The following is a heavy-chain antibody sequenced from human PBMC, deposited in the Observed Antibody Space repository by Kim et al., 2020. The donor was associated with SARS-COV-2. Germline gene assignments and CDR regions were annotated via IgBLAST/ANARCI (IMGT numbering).Heavy chain of an antibody. CDR2: ISYDGSNK. D-gene: IGHD6-13*01. Sequence: GGSLRLSCAASGFTFSSYGMHWVRQAPGKGLVWVAVISYDGSNKYYADSVKGRFTISRDNSKNTLYLQMNSLRAEDTAVYYCAKDRIAAAGTEPYYYYGMDVWGQGTTVTVSS. CDR1: GFTFSSYG. CDR3: AKDRIAAAGTEPYYYYGMDV. J-gene: IGHJ6*02. V-gene: IGHV3-30*18.